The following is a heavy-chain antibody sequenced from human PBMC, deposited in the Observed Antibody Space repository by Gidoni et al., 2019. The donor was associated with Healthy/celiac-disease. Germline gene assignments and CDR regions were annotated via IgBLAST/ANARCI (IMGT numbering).Heavy chain of an antibody. CDR1: VYTFPGYH. V-gene: IGHV1-2*02. CDR3: ARGDMVRGGVGMDV. J-gene: IGHJ6*02. D-gene: IGHD3-10*01. CDR2: INPNSGGT. Sequence: QVQLLPSVAEGKKPGASVKVSCKASVYTFPGYHMHWVRQAPGQGLEWMGWINPNSGGTNYAQKFQGRVTMTRDTSISTAYMELSRLRSDDTAVYYCARGDMVRGGVGMDVWGQGTTVTVSS.